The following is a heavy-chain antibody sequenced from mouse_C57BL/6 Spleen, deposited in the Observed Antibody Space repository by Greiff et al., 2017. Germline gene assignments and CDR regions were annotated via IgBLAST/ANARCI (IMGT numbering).Heavy chain of an antibody. J-gene: IGHJ2*01. D-gene: IGHD3-1*01. V-gene: IGHV5-16*01. CDR2: INYDGSST. Sequence: EVMLVESEGGLVQPGSSMKLSCTASGFTFSDYYMAWVRQVPEKGLEWVANINYDGSSTYYLDSLKSRFIISRDNAKNILYLQMSSLKSEDTATYYCARDRGDKYYLDYWGQGTTLTVSS. CDR1: GFTFSDYY. CDR3: ARDRGDKYYLDY.